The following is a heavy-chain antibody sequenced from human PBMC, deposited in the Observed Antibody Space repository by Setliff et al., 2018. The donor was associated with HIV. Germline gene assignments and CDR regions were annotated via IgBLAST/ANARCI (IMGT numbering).Heavy chain of an antibody. V-gene: IGHV4-39*02. D-gene: IGHD4-17*01. CDR2: SYYSSRT. CDR3: GRLETGPATSAYGPFNS. Sequence: SETLSLTCTVSDASISTSNFLWGWIRQSPGRGLEWIGSSYYSSRTYYNPSLKNRVTISADTSKNHLSLKLTSLTAADTAVYYCGRLETGPATSAYGPFNSWGQGKVVTVSS. J-gene: IGHJ4*02. CDR1: DASISTSNFL.